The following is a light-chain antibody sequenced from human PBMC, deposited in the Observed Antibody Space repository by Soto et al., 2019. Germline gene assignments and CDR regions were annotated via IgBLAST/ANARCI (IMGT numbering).Light chain of an antibody. Sequence: QSVLTQPPSASGTPGQSITISCSGSSSNIGSHTVNWHQQVPGTATKLLIYSNNERPSGVPDRFSGSKSGTSASLAISGLQSVDEADYYCAAWDDSLNGVIFGGGTKVTDL. CDR3: AAWDDSLNGVI. V-gene: IGLV1-44*01. CDR2: SNN. CDR1: SSNIGSHT. J-gene: IGLJ2*01.